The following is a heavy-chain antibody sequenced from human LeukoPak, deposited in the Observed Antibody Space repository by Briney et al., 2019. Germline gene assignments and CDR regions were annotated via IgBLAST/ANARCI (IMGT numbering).Heavy chain of an antibody. CDR1: GGSISGYY. CDR2: IYTSGST. D-gene: IGHD3-22*01. J-gene: IGHJ6*03. CDR3: ARGRYYYDSRGGYYYYYMDV. Sequence: PSETLSLTCTVSGGSISGYYWSWIRQPAGKGLEWIGRIYTSGSTNYNPSLKSRVTMSADTSKNQFSLKLSSVTAADTAVYYCARGRYYYDSRGGYYYYYMDVWGKGTTVTVSS. V-gene: IGHV4-4*07.